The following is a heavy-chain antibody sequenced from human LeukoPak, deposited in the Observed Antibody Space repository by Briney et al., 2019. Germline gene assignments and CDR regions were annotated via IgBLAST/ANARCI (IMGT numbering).Heavy chain of an antibody. V-gene: IGHV1-2*04. J-gene: IGHJ5*02. Sequence: ASVKVSCKASGYTFTDYYMHWVRQAPGQGLEWMGWINPNSGGTNYAQKFQGWVTMTRDTSISTAYMELSRLRSDDTAVYYCARGGITMVRGVINNWFDPWGQGTLVTVSS. CDR2: INPNSGGT. CDR3: ARGGITMVRGVINNWFDP. D-gene: IGHD3-10*01. CDR1: GYTFTDYY.